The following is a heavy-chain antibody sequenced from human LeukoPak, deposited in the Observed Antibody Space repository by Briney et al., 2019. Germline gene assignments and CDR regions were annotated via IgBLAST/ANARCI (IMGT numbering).Heavy chain of an antibody. D-gene: IGHD3-22*01. V-gene: IGHV4-59*08. CDR1: GGSTSSYY. CDR2: IYYSGST. Sequence: PSETLSLTCTVSGGSTSSYYWSWIRQPPGKGLERIGYIYYSGSTNYNPSLKSRATISVDTSKKQFSLKLSSVTAADTAVYFCARVRYYYDSSAYHDAFDIWGQGTMVTVSS. CDR3: ARVRYYYDSSAYHDAFDI. J-gene: IGHJ3*02.